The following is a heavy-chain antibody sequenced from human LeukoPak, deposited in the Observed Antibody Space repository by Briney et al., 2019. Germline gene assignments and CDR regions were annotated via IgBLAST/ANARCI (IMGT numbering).Heavy chain of an antibody. V-gene: IGHV4-59*01. J-gene: IGHJ4*02. CDR1: GGSISSYY. CDR3: AAKDYYGSSWTFDY. D-gene: IGHD3-10*01. CDR2: IYYSGST. Sequence: SETLSLTCTVSGGSISSYYWSWIRQPPGKGLEWIGYIYYSGSTNYNPSLKSRVTISVDTSKNQFSLKLSSVTAADTAVYYCAAKDYYGSSWTFDYWGQGTLVTASS.